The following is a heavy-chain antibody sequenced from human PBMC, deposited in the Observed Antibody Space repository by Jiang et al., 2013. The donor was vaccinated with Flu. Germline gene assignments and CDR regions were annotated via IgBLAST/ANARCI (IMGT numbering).Heavy chain of an antibody. V-gene: IGHV5-10-1*01. CDR2: IDPSDSYT. J-gene: IGHJ4*02. Sequence: TSYWISWVRQMPGKGLEWMGRIDPSDSYTNYSPSFQGHVTISADKSISTAYLQWSSLKASDTAMYYCARHVLWFGEFNYFDYWGQGTLVTVSS. CDR1: TSYW. CDR3: ARHVLWFGEFNYFDY. D-gene: IGHD3-10*01.